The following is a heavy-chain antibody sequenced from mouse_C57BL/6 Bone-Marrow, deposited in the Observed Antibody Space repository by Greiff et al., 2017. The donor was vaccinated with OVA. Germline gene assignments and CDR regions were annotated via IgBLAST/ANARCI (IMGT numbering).Heavy chain of an antibody. CDR2: ISNGGGST. Sequence: EVKVVESGGGLVQPGGSLKLSCAASGFTFSDYYMYWVRQTPEKRLEWVAYISNGGGSTYYPDTVKGRFTISRDNAKNTLYLQMSRLKSEDTAMYYCARHNWGRFAYWGQGTLVIVSA. J-gene: IGHJ3*01. CDR1: GFTFSDYY. CDR3: ARHNWGRFAY. V-gene: IGHV5-12*01. D-gene: IGHD4-1*01.